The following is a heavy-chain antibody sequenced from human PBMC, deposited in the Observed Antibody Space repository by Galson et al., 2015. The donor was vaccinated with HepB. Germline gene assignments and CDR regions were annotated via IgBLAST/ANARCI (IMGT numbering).Heavy chain of an antibody. CDR2: ISYDGSNK. Sequence: SLRLSCAAYGFTFSSYGMQWVRQAPGKGLEWVAVISYDGSNKYYADSVKGRFTISRDNSKNTLYLQMNSLRAEDTAVYYCAKGRGWQPNDAFDIWGQGTIVTVSS. V-gene: IGHV3-30*18. D-gene: IGHD6-19*01. J-gene: IGHJ3*02. CDR1: GFTFSSYG. CDR3: AKGRGWQPNDAFDI.